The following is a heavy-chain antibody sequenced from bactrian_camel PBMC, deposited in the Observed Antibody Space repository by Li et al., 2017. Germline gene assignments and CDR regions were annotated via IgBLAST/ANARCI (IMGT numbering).Heavy chain of an antibody. J-gene: IGHJ4*01. V-gene: IGHV3S10*01. D-gene: IGHD7*01. CDR1: GYTYSSYC. CDR2: IDSDGTT. Sequence: LVESGGGLVQPGGSLRLSCAASGYTYSSYCMGWFRQAPGKEREGVAGIDSDGTTYYADSVKGRFTISQDNAKNTLYLQMNSLKSEDTAMYYCATLRRGRPCYEPLLSTYADNIYGQGTQVTVS.